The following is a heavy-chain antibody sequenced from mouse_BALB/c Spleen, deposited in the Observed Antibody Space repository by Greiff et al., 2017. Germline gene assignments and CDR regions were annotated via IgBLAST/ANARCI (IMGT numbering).Heavy chain of an antibody. CDR2: IWAGGST. V-gene: IGHV2-9*02. J-gene: IGHJ4*01. CDR3: ARVFFPDYSLYAMDY. D-gene: IGHD1-1*02. Sequence: QVQLQQSGPGLVAPSQSLSITCTVSGFSLTSYGVHWVRQPPGKGLEWLGVIWAGGSTNYNSALMSRLSISKDNSKSQVFLKMNSLQTDDTAMYYCARVFFPDYSLYAMDYWGQGTSVTVSS. CDR1: GFSLTSYG.